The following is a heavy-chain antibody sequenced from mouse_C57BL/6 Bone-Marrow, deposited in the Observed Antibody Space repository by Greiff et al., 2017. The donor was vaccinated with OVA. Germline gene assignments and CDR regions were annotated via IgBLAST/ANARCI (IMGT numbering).Heavy chain of an antibody. V-gene: IGHV5-9-1*02. CDR3: TRDRGLRPWFAY. D-gene: IGHD2-4*01. J-gene: IGHJ3*01. CDR2: ISSGGDYI. CDR1: GFTFSSYA. Sequence: EVKLVESGEGLVKPGGSLKLSCAASGFTFSSYAMSWVRQTPEKRLEWVAYISSGGDYIYYADTVKGRCTISRDNARNTLYLQMSSLKSEDTAMYYCTRDRGLRPWFAYWGQGTLVTVSA.